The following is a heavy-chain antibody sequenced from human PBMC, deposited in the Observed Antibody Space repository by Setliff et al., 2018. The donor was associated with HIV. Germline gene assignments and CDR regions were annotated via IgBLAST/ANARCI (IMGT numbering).Heavy chain of an antibody. CDR3: ARGSCSGCYLSDY. CDR1: GYTFTSYA. Sequence: ASVKVSCKASGYTFTSYAMHWVRQAPGQRLEWMGWINAGTGNTKYPQNFQGRVTITRDTSANTAYMELSSLRSEDTAVYYCARGSCSGCYLSDYWGLGTLVTVSS. J-gene: IGHJ4*02. D-gene: IGHD6-19*01. V-gene: IGHV1-3*01. CDR2: INAGTGNT.